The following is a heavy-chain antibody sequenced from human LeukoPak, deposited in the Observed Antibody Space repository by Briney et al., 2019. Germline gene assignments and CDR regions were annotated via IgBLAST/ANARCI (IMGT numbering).Heavy chain of an antibody. CDR3: ARDSSYSSTWYLGYYFDY. CDR1: GYTFTSYG. V-gene: IGHV1-2*02. J-gene: IGHJ4*02. Sequence: ASVKVSCKASGYTFTSYGISWVRQAPGQGLEWMGWINPNSGATNYAQKFQGRVTMTRDTSITTAYMELSSLRSDDTAVYYCARDSSYSSTWYLGYYFDYWGQGTLVTVSS. CDR2: INPNSGAT. D-gene: IGHD6-13*01.